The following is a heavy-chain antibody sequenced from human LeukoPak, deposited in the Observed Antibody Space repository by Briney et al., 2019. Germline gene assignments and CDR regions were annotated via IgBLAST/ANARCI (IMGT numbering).Heavy chain of an antibody. CDR3: ARETDGLDY. V-gene: IGHV3-30-3*01. D-gene: IGHD5-24*01. CDR1: GFIFSSDA. J-gene: IGHJ4*02. CDR2: MSYDGSNE. Sequence: GGSLRLSCAAFGFIFSSDAMHWVRQAPGKGLEWVALMSYDGSNEYYADSVKGRFTISRDNSKNTLYLQMNSLRPEDTAMYYCARETDGLDYWGQGTLVTVSS.